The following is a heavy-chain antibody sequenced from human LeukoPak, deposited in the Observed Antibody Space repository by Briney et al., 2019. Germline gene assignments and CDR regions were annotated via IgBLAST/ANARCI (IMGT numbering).Heavy chain of an antibody. CDR2: IIPILGIA. CDR1: GGTFSSYA. D-gene: IGHD3-10*01. CDR3: AKITMVRGVIYNWFDP. Sequence: ASVKVSCKASGGTFSSYAISWVRQAPGQGLEWMGRIIPILGIANYAQKFQGRVTITADKSTSTAYMELSSLRSEDTAVYYRAKITMVRGVIYNWFDPWGQGTLVTVSS. J-gene: IGHJ5*02. V-gene: IGHV1-69*04.